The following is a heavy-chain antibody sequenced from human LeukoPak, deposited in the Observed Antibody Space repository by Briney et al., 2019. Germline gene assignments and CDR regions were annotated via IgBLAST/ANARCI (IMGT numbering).Heavy chain of an antibody. J-gene: IGHJ4*02. CDR3: ARGYNYYDDYGYYFDY. D-gene: IGHD3-22*01. Sequence: PGGSLRLSCAASGFSFSNYAMHWVRQAPVKGLEWVATLSYDGSDQHYADSVKGRFTISRDTSKNTLFLEMNGLRTEDAAVYYCARGYNYYDDYGYYFDYWGRGTLVTVSS. V-gene: IGHV3-30*04. CDR2: LSYDGSDQ. CDR1: GFSFSNYA.